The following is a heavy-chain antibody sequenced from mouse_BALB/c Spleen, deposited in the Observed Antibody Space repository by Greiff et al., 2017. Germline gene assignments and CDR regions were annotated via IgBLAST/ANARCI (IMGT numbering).Heavy chain of an antibody. CDR2: ISSGGSYT. CDR1: GFTFSSYG. J-gene: IGHJ1*01. Sequence: DVQLVESGGDLVKPGGSLKLSCAASGFTFSSYGMSWVRQTPDKRLEWVATISSGGSYTYYPDSVKGRFTISRDNAKNTLYLQMSSLKSEDTAMYYCARLRDWYFDVWGAGTTVTVSS. CDR3: ARLRDWYFDV. D-gene: IGHD3-3*01. V-gene: IGHV5-6*01.